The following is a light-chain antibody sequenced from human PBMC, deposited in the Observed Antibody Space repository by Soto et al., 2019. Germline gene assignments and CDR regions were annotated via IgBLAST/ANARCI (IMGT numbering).Light chain of an antibody. CDR2: XXX. Sequence: QSVLTEPRSVSGSPGQSVTISCTGTVNDFCSYNYFPWYQQHPVRPPXLMIXXXXXLPSVVPDRFSGSKSVNTASLTISGLQAEDEADYFCCSYAGGYTYLFGTGTKATVL. CDR1: VNDFCSYNY. CDR3: CSYAGGYTYL. J-gene: IGLJ1*01. V-gene: IGLV2-11*01.